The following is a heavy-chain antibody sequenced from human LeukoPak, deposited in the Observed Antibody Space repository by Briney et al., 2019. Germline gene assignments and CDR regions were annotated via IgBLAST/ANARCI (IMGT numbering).Heavy chain of an antibody. CDR1: GYTFTNSG. Sequence: ASVKVSCKASGYTFTNSGLGWVRQAPGQGLEWMGWISPYNGSANYAQKVQVRVTMTTDSSTSTAYMELRSLRSDDTAVYYCARVFTIYYYASGTYSNYYFDYWGQGTLVTVSS. D-gene: IGHD3-10*01. CDR3: ARVFTIYYYASGTYSNYYFDY. J-gene: IGHJ4*02. CDR2: ISPYNGSA. V-gene: IGHV1-18*01.